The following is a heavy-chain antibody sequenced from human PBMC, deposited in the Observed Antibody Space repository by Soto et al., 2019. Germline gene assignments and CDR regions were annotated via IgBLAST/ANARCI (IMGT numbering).Heavy chain of an antibody. Sequence: SVKVSCKASGGTFSSYAISWVRQAPGQGLEWMGGIIPIFGTANYAQKFQGRVTITADKSTSTAYMELSSLRSEDTAVYYCARDRSIAARPPHDAFDIWGQGTMVTVSS. CDR2: IIPIFGTA. D-gene: IGHD6-6*01. V-gene: IGHV1-69*06. CDR3: ARDRSIAARPPHDAFDI. J-gene: IGHJ3*02. CDR1: GGTFSSYA.